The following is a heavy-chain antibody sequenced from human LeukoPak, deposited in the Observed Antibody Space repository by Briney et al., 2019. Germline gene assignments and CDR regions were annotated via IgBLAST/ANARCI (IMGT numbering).Heavy chain of an antibody. J-gene: IGHJ4*02. CDR3: ARRLTASGKHYFDY. CDR2: ISSSSNYI. D-gene: IGHD6-13*01. V-gene: IGHV3-21*01. CDR1: GLTFSSYS. Sequence: GGSLRLSCAASGLTFSSYSMNWVRQAPGKGLEWVSSISSSSNYIYYADSVKGRFTISRDNAKNSLYLQMNSLRAEDTAVYYCARRLTASGKHYFDYWGQGTLVTVSS.